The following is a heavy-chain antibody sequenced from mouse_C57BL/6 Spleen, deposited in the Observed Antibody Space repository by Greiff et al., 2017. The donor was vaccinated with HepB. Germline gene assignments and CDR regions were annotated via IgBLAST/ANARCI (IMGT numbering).Heavy chain of an antibody. Sequence: QVQLQQPGAELVKPGASVKLSCKASGYTFTSYWMHWVKQRPGQGLEWIGMIHPNSGSTNYNEKFKSKATLTVDKSSSTAYMQLSSLTSEDSAVHYCARDGSSYRFAYWGQGTLVTVSA. CDR3: ARDGSSYRFAY. J-gene: IGHJ3*01. D-gene: IGHD1-1*01. CDR2: IHPNSGST. V-gene: IGHV1-64*01. CDR1: GYTFTSYW.